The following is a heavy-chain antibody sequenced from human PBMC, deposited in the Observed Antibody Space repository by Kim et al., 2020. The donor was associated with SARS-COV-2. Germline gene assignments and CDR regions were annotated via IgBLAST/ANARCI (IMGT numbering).Heavy chain of an antibody. V-gene: IGHV3-30*18. CDR1: GITFSNFG. CDR3: VKDRAGEAYGMEV. Sequence: GGSLRLSCVVSGITFSNFGMHWVRQTPGKGPEWVAVISHDGSRKNYGDSVKGRFTISRDNSKNTVDLQMNSLRVEDTALYYCVKDRAGEAYGMEVWGQGTTVTVSS. D-gene: IGHD3-16*01. J-gene: IGHJ6*02. CDR2: ISHDGSRK.